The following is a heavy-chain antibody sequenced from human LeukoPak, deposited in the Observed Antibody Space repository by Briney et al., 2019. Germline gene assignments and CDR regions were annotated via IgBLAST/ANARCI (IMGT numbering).Heavy chain of an antibody. J-gene: IGHJ5*02. CDR3: ARGRRDGYNYDWFDP. V-gene: IGHV3-66*01. CDR1: GFTVSSNY. Sequence: GGFLRLSCAASGFTVSSNYMSWVRQAPGKGLEWGSVIYSGGSTYYADSVKGRFTISRDNSKNTLYLQMNSLRAEDTAVYYCARGRRDGYNYDWFDPWGQGTLVTVSS. D-gene: IGHD5-24*01. CDR2: IYSGGST.